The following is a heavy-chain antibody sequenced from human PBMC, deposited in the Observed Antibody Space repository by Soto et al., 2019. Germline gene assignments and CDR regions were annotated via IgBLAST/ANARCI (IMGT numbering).Heavy chain of an antibody. CDR3: ARGASDFWGGYPEIHFFDS. Sequence: GGSLRLSCAASGFTFSSFAVSWVRQAPGKGLEWVSEISGSGNSTNYADSVKGRFTFSRDNSKNTLYLQMNSLRGDDTAVYYCARGASDFWGGYPEIHFFDSWGQGTLVTVSS. J-gene: IGHJ4*02. D-gene: IGHD3-3*01. CDR2: ISGSGNST. V-gene: IGHV3-23*01. CDR1: GFTFSSFA.